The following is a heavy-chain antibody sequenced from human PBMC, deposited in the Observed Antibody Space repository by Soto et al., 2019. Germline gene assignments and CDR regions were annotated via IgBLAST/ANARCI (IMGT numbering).Heavy chain of an antibody. CDR2: ISGGGGTT. V-gene: IGHV3-23*01. CDR3: ARGPRAPPPHDYGMDV. CDR1: GFTFSSHV. J-gene: IGHJ6*02. Sequence: EVQLLESGGGLVQPGGSLRLSCAASGFTFSSHVMNWVRQAPGKGLEWVAAISGGGGTTFYGDSVEGRFTMSRDNSKNPLFPPINSLRAEDTAVYYCARGPRAPPPHDYGMDVWGQGTTVTVSS.